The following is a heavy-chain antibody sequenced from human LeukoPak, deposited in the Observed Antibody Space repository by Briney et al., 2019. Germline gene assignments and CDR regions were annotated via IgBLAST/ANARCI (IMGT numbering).Heavy chain of an antibody. Sequence: GASVKVSCKASGYTFSSYAISWVRQAPGQGLEWMGGIIPIFGTANYAQKFQGRVTITADESTSTAYMELSSLRSEDTAVYYCARGGGYSSSWYVDYWGQGTLVTVSS. V-gene: IGHV1-69*13. D-gene: IGHD6-13*01. J-gene: IGHJ4*02. CDR2: IIPIFGTA. CDR1: GYTFSSYA. CDR3: ARGGGYSSSWYVDY.